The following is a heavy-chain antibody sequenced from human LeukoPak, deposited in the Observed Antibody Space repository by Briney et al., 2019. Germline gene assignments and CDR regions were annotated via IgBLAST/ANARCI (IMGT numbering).Heavy chain of an antibody. CDR3: ARTIAAAGATYFDY. J-gene: IGHJ4*02. CDR1: RFTFSSYA. V-gene: IGHV3-30-3*01. D-gene: IGHD6-13*01. CDR2: ISYDGSNK. Sequence: GGSLRLSCAASRFTFSSYAMHWVRQAPGKGLEWVAVISYDGSNKYYADSVKGRFTISRDNSKNTLYLQMNSLRAEDTAVYYCARTIAAAGATYFDYWGQGTLVTVSS.